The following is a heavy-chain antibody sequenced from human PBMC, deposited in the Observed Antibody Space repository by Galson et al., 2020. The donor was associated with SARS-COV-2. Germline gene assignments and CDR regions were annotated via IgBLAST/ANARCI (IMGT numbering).Heavy chain of an antibody. CDR1: GYSFTSYW. V-gene: IGHV5-51*01. D-gene: IGHD2-15*01. J-gene: IGHJ4*02. Sequence: GESLKISCKGSGYSFTSYWNGWVRQMPGKGLEWMGIIYPGDSDTRYSPSFQGQVTISADKSISTAYLQWSSLKASDTAMYYCARHRSCSGGSCYIPLYYFDYWGQGTLVTVSS. CDR3: ARHRSCSGGSCYIPLYYFDY. CDR2: IYPGDSDT.